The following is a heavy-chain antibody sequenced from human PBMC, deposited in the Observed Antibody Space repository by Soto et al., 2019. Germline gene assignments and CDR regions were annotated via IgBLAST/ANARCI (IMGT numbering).Heavy chain of an antibody. D-gene: IGHD6-6*01. CDR3: AKDIAARLLTGMYVQH. V-gene: IGHV3-9*01. J-gene: IGHJ1*01. Sequence: EVQLVESGGGLVQPGRSLRLSCAASGFTFDDYAMHWVRQAPGKGLEWVSGISWHSGSIGYADSVKGRFTISRDNATNSLYLQMNSLRAEDTALYYCAKDIAARLLTGMYVQHWGQGTLVTVAS. CDR2: ISWHSGSI. CDR1: GFTFDDYA.